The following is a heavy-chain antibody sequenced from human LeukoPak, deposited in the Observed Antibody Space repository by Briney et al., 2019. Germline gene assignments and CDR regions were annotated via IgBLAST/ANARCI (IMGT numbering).Heavy chain of an antibody. V-gene: IGHV1-69*05. CDR3: ARVDRYHFYLDV. CDR1: GGTFRTYS. J-gene: IGHJ6*03. CDR2: IIPIFGTP. Sequence: SVTVSCTASGGTFRTYSVTWVRQAPGQGLEWMGGIIPIFGTPNYAQKFQGRVKVTTDDATGTAYMELSSLMSEDTAIYYCARVDRYHFYLDVWGKGTPVTVSS.